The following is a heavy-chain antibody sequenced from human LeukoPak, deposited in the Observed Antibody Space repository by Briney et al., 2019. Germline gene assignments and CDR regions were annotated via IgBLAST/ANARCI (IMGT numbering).Heavy chain of an antibody. CDR3: AKDGIRYYYDSSGYYGDY. J-gene: IGHJ4*02. CDR1: GFSFSSYG. Sequence: GGSLRLSCAASGFSFSSYGMHWDRQAPGKGLEWVAVISYEGSNEYYADSVKGRFTISRDNSKNTLYLQMTSLRAEDTAVYYCAKDGIRYYYDSSGYYGDYWGQGTLVTVSS. CDR2: ISYEGSNE. D-gene: IGHD3-22*01. V-gene: IGHV3-30*18.